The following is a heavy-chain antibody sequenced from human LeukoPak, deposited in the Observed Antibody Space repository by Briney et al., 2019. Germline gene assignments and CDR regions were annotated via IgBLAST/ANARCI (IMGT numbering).Heavy chain of an antibody. CDR3: ARVRCSSTSCYGPLDY. Sequence: ASVKVSCKASGYTFTGYYMHWVRQAPGQGLEWMGWINPNSGGTNYAQKFQGRVTMTRDTSISTAYMELSRLRSDDTAVCYCARVRCSSTSCYGPLDYWGQGTLVTVSS. V-gene: IGHV1-2*02. D-gene: IGHD2-2*01. CDR1: GYTFTGYY. J-gene: IGHJ4*02. CDR2: INPNSGGT.